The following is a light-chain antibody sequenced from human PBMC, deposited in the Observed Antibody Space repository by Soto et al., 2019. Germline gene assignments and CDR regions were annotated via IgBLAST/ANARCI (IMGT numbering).Light chain of an antibody. CDR2: EVS. J-gene: IGLJ1*01. Sequence: QSGLAQPPSGSGAPGQSVAISCPGTSSDVGSYNRVSWYQQPPGAAPKLMIYEVSNRPSGVPDRFSGSKSGNTASLTISGLQAEDEADYYCNSYTGSSTYVFGTGTKVTVL. CDR1: SSDVGSYNR. CDR3: NSYTGSSTYV. V-gene: IGLV2-18*02.